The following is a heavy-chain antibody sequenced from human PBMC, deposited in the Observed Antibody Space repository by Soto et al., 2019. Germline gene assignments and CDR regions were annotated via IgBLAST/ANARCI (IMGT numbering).Heavy chain of an antibody. CDR1: GGTFSSYA. Sequence: GASVKVSCKASGGTFSSYAISWVRQAPGQRLEWMGGIIPIFGTANYAQKLQGRVTITADESTSTAHMELSSLRSEDTAVYYCAGAGYDFWRGYPYYYYYGMDVWGQGTTVTVSS. J-gene: IGHJ6*02. CDR2: IIPIFGTA. D-gene: IGHD3-3*01. V-gene: IGHV1-69*13. CDR3: AGAGYDFWRGYPYYYYYGMDV.